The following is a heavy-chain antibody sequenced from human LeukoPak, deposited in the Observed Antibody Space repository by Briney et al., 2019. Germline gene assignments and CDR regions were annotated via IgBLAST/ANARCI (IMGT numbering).Heavy chain of an antibody. CDR3: ARVYLGVAAREPFDY. CDR1: GGTFSSYA. Sequence: SVKVSCKASGGTFSSYAISWVRQAPGQGLEWMGGIIPIFGTANYAQKFQGRVTITADESTSTAYMELSSLRSEDTAVYYCARVYLGVAAREPFDYWGQGTLVTVSS. D-gene: IGHD6-6*01. V-gene: IGHV1-69*13. J-gene: IGHJ4*02. CDR2: IIPIFGTA.